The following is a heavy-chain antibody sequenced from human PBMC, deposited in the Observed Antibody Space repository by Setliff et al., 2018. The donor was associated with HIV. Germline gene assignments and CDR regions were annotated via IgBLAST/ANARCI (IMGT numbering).Heavy chain of an antibody. CDR2: IYYSGST. V-gene: IGHV4-59*06. CDR3: ARGANYYESNGYYDY. CDR1: GGSINSHY. D-gene: IGHD3-22*01. Sequence: SETLSLTCTVSGGSINSHYWSWIRQHPGKGLEWIGNIYYSGSTYYNPSLKSRVTISVDTSKNQLFLKLSSVTAADTAVYYCARGANYYESNGYYDYWGQGTLVTVSS. J-gene: IGHJ4*02.